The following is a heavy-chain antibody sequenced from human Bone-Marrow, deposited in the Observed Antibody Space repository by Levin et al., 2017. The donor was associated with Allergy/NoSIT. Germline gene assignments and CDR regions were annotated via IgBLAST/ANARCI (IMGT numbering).Heavy chain of an antibody. CDR3: ARTRRGYSNPTTSYYHGMDV. Sequence: SQTLSLTCDVYGGSLSGSYWSWIRQPLRKGLEWIAEIDHSGNTNYNPSLTSRVTISIGMSNNQISLKLSSVSAADTAVYFCARTRRGYSNPTTSYYHGMDVWGQGTTVTVSS. CDR1: GGSLSGSY. CDR2: IDHSGNT. D-gene: IGHD5-18*01. J-gene: IGHJ6*02. V-gene: IGHV4-34*01.